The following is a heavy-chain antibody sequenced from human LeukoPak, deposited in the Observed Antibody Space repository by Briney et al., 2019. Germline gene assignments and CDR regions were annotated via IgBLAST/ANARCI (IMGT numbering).Heavy chain of an antibody. J-gene: IGHJ4*02. CDR3: ARDGSYGPNPFDY. Sequence: GGSLRLSCAASGFTFSDYYMSWIRQAPGKGLERVSYISSSGSTIYYADSVKGRFTISRDNAKNSLYLQMNSLRAEDTAVYYCARDGSYGPNPFDYWGQGTLVTVSS. D-gene: IGHD5-18*01. V-gene: IGHV3-11*04. CDR1: GFTFSDYY. CDR2: ISSSGSTI.